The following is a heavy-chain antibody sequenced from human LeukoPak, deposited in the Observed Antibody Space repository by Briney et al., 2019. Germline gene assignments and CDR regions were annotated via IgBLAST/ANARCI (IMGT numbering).Heavy chain of an antibody. D-gene: IGHD2-2*01. J-gene: IGHJ4*02. V-gene: IGHV3-30*02. Sequence: PGGSLRLSCAAPGFTFSSYGMHWVRQAPGKGLEWVAFIRYDGSNKYYADSVKGRFTISRDNSKNTLYLQMNSLRAEDTAVYYCAKELVPAAPFFDYWGQGTLVTVSS. CDR3: AKELVPAAPFFDY. CDR1: GFTFSSYG. CDR2: IRYDGSNK.